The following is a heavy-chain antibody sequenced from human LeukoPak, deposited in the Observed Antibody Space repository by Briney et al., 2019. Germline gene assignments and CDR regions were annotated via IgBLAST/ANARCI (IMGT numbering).Heavy chain of an antibody. CDR2: INTRSDTV. D-gene: IGHD3-22*01. Sequence: GGSLRLSCAASGFTFSNFNMNWVRQAPGKGLQWVSFINTRSDTVYYADSLKGRFTISRDNAKNSLYLHMVSLSAEDTAVYYCVRDRGGIFYFDSSGYQDALDVWGQGIMVTVSS. J-gene: IGHJ3*01. CDR1: GFTFSNFN. CDR3: VRDRGGIFYFDSSGYQDALDV. V-gene: IGHV3-48*04.